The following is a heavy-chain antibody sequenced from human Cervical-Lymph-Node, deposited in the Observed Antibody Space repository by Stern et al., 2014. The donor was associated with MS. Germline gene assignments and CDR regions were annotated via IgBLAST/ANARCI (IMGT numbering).Heavy chain of an antibody. CDR1: GDNFISHA. D-gene: IGHD3-10*02. CDR2: LIPIFGPA. V-gene: IGHV1-69*12. CDR3: ARGGLRPMSYFDS. Sequence: QVQLVQSGAEVKKPGSSVKVSCKASGDNFISHAFSWVRQAPGQGLEWMGGLIPIFGPAKYAQKFQGRVTITADASTSTAYMELSSLRSEDTAVYFCARGGLRPMSYFDSWGQGTLVTVSS. J-gene: IGHJ4*02.